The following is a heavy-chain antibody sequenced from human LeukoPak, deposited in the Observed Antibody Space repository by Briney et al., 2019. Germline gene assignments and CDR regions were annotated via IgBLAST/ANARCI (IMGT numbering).Heavy chain of an antibody. CDR2: IYTSGST. V-gene: IGHV4-61*02. CDR1: GGSISSGSYY. D-gene: IGHD2-2*02. CDR3: ARGRGSCSSPSCYIWFDP. Sequence: SETLSPTCTVSGGSISSGSYYWSWIRQPAGKGLEWIGRIYTSGSTNYNPSLKSRVTISVDTSKNQFSLKLSSVTAADTAVYYCARGRGSCSSPSCYIWFDPWGQGTLVTVSS. J-gene: IGHJ5*02.